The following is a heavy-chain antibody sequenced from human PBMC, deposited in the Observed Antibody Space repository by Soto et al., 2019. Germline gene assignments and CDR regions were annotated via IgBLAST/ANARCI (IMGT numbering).Heavy chain of an antibody. Sequence: ASVKVSCKASGYTFTGYYMDWVRQAPGQGLEWMGWINPNSGGTNYAQKFQGWVTMTRDTSISTAYMELSRLRSDDTAVYYCARGLPGYCSGGSCYWFDPWGQGTLVTVSS. J-gene: IGHJ5*02. CDR3: ARGLPGYCSGGSCYWFDP. CDR1: GYTFTGYY. D-gene: IGHD2-15*01. CDR2: INPNSGGT. V-gene: IGHV1-2*04.